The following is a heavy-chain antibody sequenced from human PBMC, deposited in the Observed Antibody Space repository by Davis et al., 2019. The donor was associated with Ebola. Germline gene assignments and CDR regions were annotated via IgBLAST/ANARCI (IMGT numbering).Heavy chain of an antibody. CDR3: AGSSTWYHSAEY. CDR2: INAGNGNT. J-gene: IGHJ4*02. D-gene: IGHD6-13*01. Sequence: AASVKVSCKASGYTFTSYAIHWVRQAPGQRLEWMGWINAGNGNTKYSQKFQGRVTITRDTSASTAYTELSSLRSEDTAVYYCAGSSTWYHSAEYWGQGTLVTVSS. V-gene: IGHV1-3*01. CDR1: GYTFTSYA.